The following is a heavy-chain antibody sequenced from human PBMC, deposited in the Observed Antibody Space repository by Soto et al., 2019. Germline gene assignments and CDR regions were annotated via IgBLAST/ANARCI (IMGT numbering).Heavy chain of an antibody. CDR3: AREKQVGVATTSYYYYGMDV. D-gene: IGHD5-12*01. Sequence: SLTCTVSGGSISSGDYYWSWIRQPPGKGLEWIGYIYYSGSTYYNPSLKSRVTISVDTSKNQFSLKLSSVTAADTAVYYCAREKQVGVATTSYYYYGMDVWGQGTPVTVSS. CDR1: GGSISSGDYY. CDR2: IYYSGST. J-gene: IGHJ6*02. V-gene: IGHV4-30-4*01.